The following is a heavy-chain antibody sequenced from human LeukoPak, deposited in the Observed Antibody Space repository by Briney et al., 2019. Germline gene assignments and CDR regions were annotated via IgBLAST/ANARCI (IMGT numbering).Heavy chain of an antibody. V-gene: IGHV3-7*01. D-gene: IGHD2-21*01. CDR2: ISQDGSQK. CDR1: GFTLRDHW. CDR3: VRGLSAIPS. J-gene: IGHJ5*02. Sequence: GGSLSLSCVASGFTLRDHWMSWVRQAPRKGLVWVATISQDGSQKYYVDSVKGRFTLSRDNAKNSLYLEMISLRAEDTAFYYCVRGLSAIPSWGQGTLVTVSS.